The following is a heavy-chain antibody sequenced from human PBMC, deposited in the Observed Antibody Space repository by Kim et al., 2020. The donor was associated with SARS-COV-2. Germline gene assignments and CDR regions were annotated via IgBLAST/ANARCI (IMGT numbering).Heavy chain of an antibody. Sequence: GGSLRLSCAASGFTFSSYEMNWVRQAPGKGLEWVSYISSSGSTIYYADSVKGRFTISRDNAKNSLYLQMNSLRAEDTAVYYCARVTGGGSGWYDGSSWWNAFDIWGQGTMVTVSS. CDR1: GFTFSSYE. CDR3: ARVTGGGSGWYDGSSWWNAFDI. D-gene: IGHD6-19*01. CDR2: ISSSGSTI. J-gene: IGHJ3*02. V-gene: IGHV3-48*03.